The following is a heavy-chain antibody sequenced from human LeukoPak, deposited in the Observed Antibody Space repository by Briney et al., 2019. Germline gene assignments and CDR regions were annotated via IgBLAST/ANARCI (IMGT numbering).Heavy chain of an antibody. D-gene: IGHD3-22*01. CDR3: AGLYDSSGYYYDNWFDP. CDR2: IYYSGST. V-gene: IGHV4-39*01. J-gene: IGHJ5*02. Sequence: SETLSLTCTVSGGSISSSSYYWGWIRQPPGKGLEWIGSIYYSGSTYYNPSLKSRVTISVDTSKNQFSLKLSSVTAADTAVYYCAGLYDSSGYYYDNWFDPWGQGTLVTVSS. CDR1: GGSISSSSYY.